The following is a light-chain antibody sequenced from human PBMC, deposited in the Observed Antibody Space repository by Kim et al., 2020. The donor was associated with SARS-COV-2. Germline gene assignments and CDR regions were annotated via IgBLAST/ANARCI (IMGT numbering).Light chain of an antibody. Sequence: DVQMTKSPSSVSASVGDRVIITCRASQGIASWLAWYQQKPGKAHRLLVFAASALQDGVPSRFSGSGFGTHFTLTINSLQPEDFATYYCQQSNNFPITFGQGTRLEIK. CDR1: QGIASW. CDR3: QQSNNFPIT. CDR2: AAS. V-gene: IGKV1-12*01. J-gene: IGKJ5*01.